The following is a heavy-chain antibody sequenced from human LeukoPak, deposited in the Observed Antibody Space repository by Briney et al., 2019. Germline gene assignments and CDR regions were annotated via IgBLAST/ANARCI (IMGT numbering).Heavy chain of an antibody. CDR2: INPNSGGT. J-gene: IGHJ4*02. CDR3: ARGDVDTAMVTPDY. D-gene: IGHD5-18*01. Sequence: GASVKVSCKASGYTFTGYYMHWVRQAPGQGLEWMGWINPNSGGTNNEQKFQGRVIMTRDTSISTAYMELSRLRFDDTAVYYCARGDVDTAMVTPDYWGQGTLVTVSS. CDR1: GYTFTGYY. V-gene: IGHV1-2*02.